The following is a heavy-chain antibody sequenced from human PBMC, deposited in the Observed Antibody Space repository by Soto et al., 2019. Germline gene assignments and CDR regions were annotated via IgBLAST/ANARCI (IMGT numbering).Heavy chain of an antibody. D-gene: IGHD3-3*01. CDR1: GFTFSSHA. CDR2: ISYDGSKI. J-gene: IGHJ3*02. Sequence: GGSLRLSCAASGFTFSSHAMHWVRQAPGKGLEWVAVISYDGSKIYYADSVKGRFTISRDNSKNTLYLQVNSLTAEDTAVYFCARDGEDVLRNIPGDAFDIWGQGTMVTV. V-gene: IGHV3-30-3*01. CDR3: ARDGEDVLRNIPGDAFDI.